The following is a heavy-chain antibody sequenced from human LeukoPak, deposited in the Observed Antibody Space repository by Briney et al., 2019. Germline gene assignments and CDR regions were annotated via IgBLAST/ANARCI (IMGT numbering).Heavy chain of an antibody. J-gene: IGHJ4*02. CDR1: GFTFSSYA. CDR2: LSTSGGRT. Sequence: QARGSLRLSCAASGFTFSSYAMSWVRQAPGKGLEWVSGLSTSGGRTYYADSVKGRFTISRDNSKNTLYLQMNSLRAEDTAVYYCAKDRSGWYNFDYWGQGTLVTVAS. V-gene: IGHV3-23*01. CDR3: AKDRSGWYNFDY. D-gene: IGHD6-19*01.